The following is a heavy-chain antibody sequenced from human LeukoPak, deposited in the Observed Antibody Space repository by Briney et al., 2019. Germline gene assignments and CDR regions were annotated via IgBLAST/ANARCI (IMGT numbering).Heavy chain of an antibody. Sequence: ASVKVSCKASGYTFTGYCMHWVRQAPGQGLEWMGWINPNSGGTNYAQKFQGRVTMTRDTSISTAYMELSRLRSHDTAVYYCARDLSANGLFMITFGGVIDRDTTFDYWGQGTLVTVSS. CDR3: ARDLSANGLFMITFGGVIDRDTTFDY. CDR1: GYTFTGYC. J-gene: IGHJ4*02. D-gene: IGHD3-16*02. CDR2: INPNSGGT. V-gene: IGHV1-2*02.